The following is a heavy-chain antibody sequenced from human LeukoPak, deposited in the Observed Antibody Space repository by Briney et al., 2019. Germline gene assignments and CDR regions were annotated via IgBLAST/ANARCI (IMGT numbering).Heavy chain of an antibody. J-gene: IGHJ4*02. Sequence: GGSLRLSCAASGFTVSSNYMSWVRQAPGKGLEWVSVIYSGGSTYYADSVKGRFTISRDNSKNTLYLQMNSLGAEDTAVYYCAKELWDSSINYPFDFWGQGTLVTVSS. V-gene: IGHV3-53*01. CDR3: AKELWDSSINYPFDF. D-gene: IGHD6-13*01. CDR2: IYSGGST. CDR1: GFTVSSNY.